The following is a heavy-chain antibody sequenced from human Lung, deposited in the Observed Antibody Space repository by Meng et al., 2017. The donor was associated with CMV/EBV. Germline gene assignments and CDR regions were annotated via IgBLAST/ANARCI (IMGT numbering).Heavy chain of an antibody. Sequence: QVRLRESGPALGKPAETLSLTCAVSGDSITNHNWWAWVRQPPGKGLEWIGEIPHRGSSAYNPSLKSRVSMSIDKSKNQFSLKLSSVTAADTAVYYCASFPPPGKQWLVTDYWGQGTLVTVSS. V-gene: IGHV4-4*02. CDR1: GDSITNHNW. D-gene: IGHD6-19*01. CDR2: IPHRGSS. J-gene: IGHJ4*02. CDR3: ASFPPPGKQWLVTDY.